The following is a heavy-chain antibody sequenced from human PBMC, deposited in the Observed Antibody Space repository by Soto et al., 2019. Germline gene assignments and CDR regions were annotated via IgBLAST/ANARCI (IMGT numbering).Heavy chain of an antibody. CDR3: ARGVAVYGNWFDP. CDR1: GFTFSSYW. V-gene: IGHV3-74*01. Sequence: GGPLRLSCAASGFTFSSYWMHWVRQAPGKGLVWVSRINSDGSSTSYADSVKGRFTISRDNAKNTLYLQMNSLRAEDTAVYYCARGVAVYGNWFDPWGQGTLVTVSS. CDR2: INSDGSST. D-gene: IGHD6-19*01. J-gene: IGHJ5*02.